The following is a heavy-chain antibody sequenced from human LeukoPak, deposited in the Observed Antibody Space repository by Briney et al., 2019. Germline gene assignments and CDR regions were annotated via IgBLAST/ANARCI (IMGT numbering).Heavy chain of an antibody. D-gene: IGHD3-22*01. CDR2: INSDGKST. Sequence: GGSLRLSCAASGFTFSTSWMHWVRQAPGKGLVWVSRINSDGKSTNYADSVKGRFTSSRDNAKNTLHLQMNSLRTEDTAVYYCVRDMGYYDKVWGQGTLVTVSS. CDR3: VRDMGYYDKV. CDR1: GFTFSTSW. V-gene: IGHV3-74*01. J-gene: IGHJ4*02.